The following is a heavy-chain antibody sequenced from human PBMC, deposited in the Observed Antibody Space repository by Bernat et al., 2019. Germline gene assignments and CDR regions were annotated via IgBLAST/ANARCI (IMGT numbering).Heavy chain of an antibody. D-gene: IGHD3-16*01. CDR3: ARESTGTGGTYSWFDY. J-gene: IGHJ4*02. CDR1: GGSFSGYY. CDR2: INHSGST. Sequence: QVQLQQWGAGLLKPSETLSLTCAVYGGSFSGYYWSWIRQPPGKGLEWIGEINHSGSTNYNPSLKSRVTISVDTSKNQFSLKLSSVTAADTAVYYCARESTGTGGTYSWFDYWGQGTLVTVSS. V-gene: IGHV4-34*01.